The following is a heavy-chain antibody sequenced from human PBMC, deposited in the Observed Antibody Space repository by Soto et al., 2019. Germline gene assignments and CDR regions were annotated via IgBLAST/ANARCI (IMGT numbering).Heavy chain of an antibody. CDR2: IWYDGSNK. CDR3: AREVERFGELLSDSGTDV. D-gene: IGHD3-10*01. J-gene: IGHJ6*04. Sequence: VGPLRLPYAASELTFVSYGRHWVLQAPGEGLELVPVIWYDGSNKYYADSVKGRFTISRDNSKNTLYLQMNSLRAEETAVYYCAREVERFGELLSDSGTDVWGKGTTVTV. V-gene: IGHV3-33*01. CDR1: ELTFVSYG.